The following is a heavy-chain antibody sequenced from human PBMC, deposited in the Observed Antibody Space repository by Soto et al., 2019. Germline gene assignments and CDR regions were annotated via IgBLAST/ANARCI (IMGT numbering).Heavy chain of an antibody. V-gene: IGHV3-33*01. J-gene: IGHJ4*02. CDR1: GFTFSSYG. Sequence: GGSLRLSCAASGFTFSSYGMHWVRQAPGKGLEWVAVIWYDGSNKCYADSVKGRFTISRDNSKNTLYLQMNSLRAEDTAVYYCARDDYGDYDPGYWGQGTLVTVSS. D-gene: IGHD4-17*01. CDR3: ARDDYGDYDPGY. CDR2: IWYDGSNK.